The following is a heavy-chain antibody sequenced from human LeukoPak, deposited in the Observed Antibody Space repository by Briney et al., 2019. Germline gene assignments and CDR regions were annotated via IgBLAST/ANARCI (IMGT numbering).Heavy chain of an antibody. CDR2: IFPSGGEI. D-gene: IGHD3-22*01. V-gene: IGHV3-23*01. CDR3: AKVLYDSSGYDAFDI. J-gene: IGHJ3*02. Sequence: PGGSLRLSCAASGFTFSTFAMIWVRQPPGKGLEWVSSIFPSGGEIHYADSVKGRFTISRDNSKNTLYLQMNSLRAEDTAVYYCAKVLYDSSGYDAFDIWGQGTMVTVSS. CDR1: GFTFSTFA.